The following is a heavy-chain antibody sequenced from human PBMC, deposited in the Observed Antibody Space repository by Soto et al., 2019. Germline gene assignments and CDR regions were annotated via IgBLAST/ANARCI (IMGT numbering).Heavy chain of an antibody. CDR3: ASSTTVTTSHYYYYYMDV. CDR1: GGSISSYY. D-gene: IGHD4-17*01. V-gene: IGHV4-59*08. CDR2: IYYSGST. Sequence: SETLSLTCTVSGGSISSYYWSWIRQPPGKGLEWIGYIYYSGSTNYNPSLKSRVTISVDTSKNQFSLKLSSVTAADTAVYYCASSTTVTTSHYYYYYMDVWGKGTTVTVSS. J-gene: IGHJ6*03.